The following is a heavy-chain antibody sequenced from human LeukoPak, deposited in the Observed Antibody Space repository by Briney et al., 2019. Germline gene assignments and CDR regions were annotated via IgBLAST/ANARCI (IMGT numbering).Heavy chain of an antibody. CDR2: INPSGGST. D-gene: IGHD3-22*01. V-gene: IGHV1-46*01. CDR1: GYTFTSYY. CDR3: ARVSSGYYYVSPIGY. J-gene: IGHJ4*02. Sequence: ASVKVSCKAFGYTFTSYYMHWVRQAPGQGLEWMGIINPSGGSTSYAQKFQGRVTMTRDTSTSTVYMELSSLRSEDTAVYYCARVSSGYYYVSPIGYWGQGTLVTVSS.